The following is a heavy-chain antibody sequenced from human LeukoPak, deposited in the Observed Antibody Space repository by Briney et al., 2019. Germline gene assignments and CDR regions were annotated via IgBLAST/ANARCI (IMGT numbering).Heavy chain of an antibody. V-gene: IGHV3-21*01. CDR3: ARDFRTQLDGYSPPYHFDY. CDR2: IDSSSSHI. CDR1: GFTFSSHS. Sequence: PGGSLRLSCAASGFTFSSHSMSWVRQAPGKGLDLVSSIDSSSSHIYYADSVKGRFTISRDNAKNSLFLQMNSLRAEDTAVHYCARDFRTQLDGYSPPYHFDYWGQGALVTVSS. J-gene: IGHJ4*02. D-gene: IGHD5-24*01.